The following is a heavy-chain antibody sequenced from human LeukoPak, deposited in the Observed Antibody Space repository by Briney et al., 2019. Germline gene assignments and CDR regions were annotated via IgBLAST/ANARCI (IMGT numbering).Heavy chain of an antibody. V-gene: IGHV4-34*01. Sequence: SETLSLTCAVYSGSFSGYYWSWIRQPPGKGLEWIGEINHSGSTNYNPSLKSRVTISVDTSKNQFSLKLSSVTAADTAVYYCAREYRAYYYYYMDVWGKGTTVTVPS. CDR3: AREYRAYYYYYMDV. CDR1: SGSFSGYY. J-gene: IGHJ6*03. CDR2: INHSGST. D-gene: IGHD1-26*01.